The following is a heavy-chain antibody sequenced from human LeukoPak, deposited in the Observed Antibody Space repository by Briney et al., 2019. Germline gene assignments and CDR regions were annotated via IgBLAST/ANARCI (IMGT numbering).Heavy chain of an antibody. V-gene: IGHV3-48*01. CDR2: ISRYSNTI. CDR1: GFTFSNYS. J-gene: IGHJ4*02. D-gene: IGHD5-12*01. Sequence: PGGSLRLSCAASGFTFSNYSMNWVRQAPGKGLEWISYISRYSNTIYYADSVKGRFTISRDNAKNSLYLQMNSLRAEDTAVYYCAKRATMSGATYYFDYWGQGTLVTVSS. CDR3: AKRATMSGATYYFDY.